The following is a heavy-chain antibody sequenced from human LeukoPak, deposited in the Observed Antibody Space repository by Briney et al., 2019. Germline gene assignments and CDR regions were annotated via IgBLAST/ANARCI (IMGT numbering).Heavy chain of an antibody. Sequence: SQTLSLTCALSGDTLSTNSVAWHWIRQSPSRSLEWLVRTYYRSKWRNDFALSVQSRITINPDTSKNQFSLQLNSVTPEDTAVYYCARGQFSAFDIWGRGTVVIVFS. D-gene: IGHD5-24*01. V-gene: IGHV6-1*01. CDR3: ARGQFSAFDI. CDR1: GDTLSTNSVA. CDR2: TYYRSKWRN. J-gene: IGHJ3*02.